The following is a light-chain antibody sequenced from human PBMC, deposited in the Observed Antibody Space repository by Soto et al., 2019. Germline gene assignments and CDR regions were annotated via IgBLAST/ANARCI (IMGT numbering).Light chain of an antibody. Sequence: DIQMTQSPSTLSGSVGDRVTITCRASQTISSWLAWYQQKPGKAPKLLIYKASTLKSGVPSRFSGSGSGTEFTLTISSLQPEDFATYYCQQSYSTPWTFGQGTKVDI. CDR3: QQSYSTPWT. CDR1: QTISSW. CDR2: KAS. V-gene: IGKV1-5*03. J-gene: IGKJ1*01.